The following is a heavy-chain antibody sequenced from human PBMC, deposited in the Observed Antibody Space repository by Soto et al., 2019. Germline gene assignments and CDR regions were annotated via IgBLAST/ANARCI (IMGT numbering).Heavy chain of an antibody. J-gene: IGHJ6*03. CDR1: GFTFDSYA. CDR3: AKHVNILTGYLGWGPKKNAGSYYYYMDV. CDR2: ISGSGGST. Sequence: GGSLRLSCAASGFTFDSYAMSWVRQAPGKGLEWVSSISGSGGSTYAADSVEGRFTISRDNDRNTLYLQMNSLTAEDTALYYCAKHVNILTGYLGWGPKKNAGSYYYYMDVWGKGTTVTVSS. D-gene: IGHD3-9*01. V-gene: IGHV3-23*01.